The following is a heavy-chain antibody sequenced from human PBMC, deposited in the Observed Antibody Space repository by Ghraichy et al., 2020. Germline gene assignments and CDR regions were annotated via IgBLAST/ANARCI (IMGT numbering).Heavy chain of an antibody. CDR2: IYSGGST. D-gene: IGHD3-9*01. V-gene: IGHV3-53*01. CDR3: ARHGATGYYYFGY. J-gene: IGHJ4*02. CDR1: GFTVSSNY. Sequence: LSLTCAASGFTVSSNYMSWVRQAPGKGLEWVSVIYSGGSTYYADSVKGQFTISRDNSKNTVFLQMNSLRAEDSAVYYCARHGATGYYYFGYWGQGTLVTVSS.